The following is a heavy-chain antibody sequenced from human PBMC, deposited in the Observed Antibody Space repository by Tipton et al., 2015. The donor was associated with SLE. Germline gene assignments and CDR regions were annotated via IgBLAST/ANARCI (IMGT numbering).Heavy chain of an antibody. CDR3: VRGSGGSVAFDI. D-gene: IGHD2-15*01. V-gene: IGHV4-59*11. CDR1: SGSLSGHY. Sequence: TLSLTCTVSSGSLSGHYWGWIRQPPGKGLEWIGYNHYSGSTNYKPSLKSRVTISVDTPRNRFSLRLSSVTAADTAVYYCVRGSGGSVAFDIWGQGTMVTVSS. J-gene: IGHJ3*02. CDR2: NHYSGST.